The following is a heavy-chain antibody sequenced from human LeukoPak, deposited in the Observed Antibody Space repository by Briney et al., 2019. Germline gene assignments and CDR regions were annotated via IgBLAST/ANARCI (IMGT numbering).Heavy chain of an antibody. J-gene: IGHJ4*02. CDR1: GGSISSSSYY. V-gene: IGHV4-39*07. CDR3: ARRRATYSGIFDY. D-gene: IGHD1-26*01. CDR2: INHSGST. Sequence: KPSETLSLTCTVSGGSISSSSYYWGWIRQPPGKGLEWIGEINHSGSTNYNPSLESRVTISVDTSKNQFSLKLSSVTAADTAVYYCARRRATYSGIFDYWGQGTLVTVSS.